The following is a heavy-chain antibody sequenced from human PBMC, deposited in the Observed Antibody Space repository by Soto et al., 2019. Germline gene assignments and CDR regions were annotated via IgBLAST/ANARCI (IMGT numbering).Heavy chain of an antibody. D-gene: IGHD6-13*01. CDR3: ARSITAAGTGYFQH. CDR1: GGSISSEGYY. V-gene: IGHV4-31*01. Sequence: QVQVQESGPGLVKPSQTLSLTCTVSGGSISSEGYYWSWIRQHPGKGLVWIVYIYYSGSTYYNPSLKSQFTISVDTSKNQFSLKLSSVTAADTAVYYCARSITAAGTGYFQHWGQGTLVTVSS. J-gene: IGHJ1*01. CDR2: IYYSGST.